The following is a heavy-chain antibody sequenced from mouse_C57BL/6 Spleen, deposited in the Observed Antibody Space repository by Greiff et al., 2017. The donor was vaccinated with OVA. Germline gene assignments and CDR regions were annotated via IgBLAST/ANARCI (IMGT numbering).Heavy chain of an antibody. CDR3: TNYDPYYYAMDY. Sequence: QVQLQQSGAELVRPGASVTLSCKASGYTFTDYEMHWVKQTPVHGLEWIGAIDPETGGTAYNQKFKGKAILTADKSSSTAYMELRSLTSEDSAVYYCTNYDPYYYAMDYWGQGTSVTVSS. D-gene: IGHD2-4*01. J-gene: IGHJ4*01. V-gene: IGHV1-15*01. CDR1: GYTFTDYE. CDR2: IDPETGGT.